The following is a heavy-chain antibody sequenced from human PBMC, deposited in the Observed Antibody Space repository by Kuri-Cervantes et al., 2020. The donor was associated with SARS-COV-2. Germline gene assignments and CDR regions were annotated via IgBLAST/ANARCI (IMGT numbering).Heavy chain of an antibody. J-gene: IGHJ4*02. CDR3: ARGGGGQLDFDY. Sequence: SETLSLTCTVSGGSISSYYWSWIRQPAGKGLEWIGRIYTSGSTNYNPSLKSRVTMSVDTSKNQFTRKLGSVTAADTAVYYCARGGGGQLDFDYWGQGTLVTVSS. V-gene: IGHV4-4*07. D-gene: IGHD6-13*01. CDR2: IYTSGST. CDR1: GGSISSYY.